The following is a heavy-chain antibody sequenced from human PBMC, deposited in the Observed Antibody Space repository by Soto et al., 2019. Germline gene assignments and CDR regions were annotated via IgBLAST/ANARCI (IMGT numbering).Heavy chain of an antibody. V-gene: IGHV1-69*13. CDR2: IIPIFGTA. Sequence: GASVKVSCKASGGTLSSYAISWVRQAPGQRLEWMGGIIPIFGTANYAQKFQGRVTITADESTSTAYMELSSLRSEDTAVYYCARDQFGGDYAPLPYGMDVWGQGTTVTVSS. CDR3: ARDQFGGDYAPLPYGMDV. J-gene: IGHJ6*02. CDR1: GGTLSSYA. D-gene: IGHD2-21*02.